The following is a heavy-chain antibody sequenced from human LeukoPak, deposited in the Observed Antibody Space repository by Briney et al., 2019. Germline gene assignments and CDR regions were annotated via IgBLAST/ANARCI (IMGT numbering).Heavy chain of an antibody. CDR2: IIPIFGTT. CDR3: ARLYSNYGFGSGYFDL. Sequence: GASVKVSCKASGGTFSSYPLSWLRQAPGQGLEWMGGIIPIFGTTNYAQKFQGRVTITADKSTSTGYMELSSLRSEDTAVYYCARLYSNYGFGSGYFDLWGRGTLVTVSS. V-gene: IGHV1-69*06. CDR1: GGTFSSYP. J-gene: IGHJ2*01. D-gene: IGHD4-11*01.